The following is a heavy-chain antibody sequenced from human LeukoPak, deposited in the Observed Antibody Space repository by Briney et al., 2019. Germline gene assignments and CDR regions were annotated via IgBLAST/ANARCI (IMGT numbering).Heavy chain of an antibody. Sequence: GGSLRLSCAASGFTFSSNGMNWVRQAPGKGLEWVAVIWYDGSKKYYADSVKSRFTISRDNSKNTLDLQMNSLRAEDTAVYYCARVSGDSSGWYYNDYWGQGTLVTVSS. J-gene: IGHJ4*02. CDR3: ARVSGDSSGWYYNDY. CDR1: GFTFSSNG. V-gene: IGHV3-33*08. CDR2: IWYDGSKK. D-gene: IGHD6-19*01.